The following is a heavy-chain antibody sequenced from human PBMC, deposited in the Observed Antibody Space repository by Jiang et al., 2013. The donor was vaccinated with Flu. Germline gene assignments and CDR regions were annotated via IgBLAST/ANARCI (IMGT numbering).Heavy chain of an antibody. J-gene: IGHJ4*02. Sequence: GSGLVKPSETLSLTCSVSGGSVSSDTYYWGWIRQPPGRGLEWIGSIYSGGITYSAPSLMSRVAMSVDTSKNQFSLRLSSVTAADTAVYFCARDRDIVSRGGLDYWGQGILVTVSS. CDR3: ARDRDIVSRGGLDY. D-gene: IGHD5/OR15-5a*01. CDR1: GGSVSSDTYY. V-gene: IGHV4-39*07. CDR2: IYSGGIT.